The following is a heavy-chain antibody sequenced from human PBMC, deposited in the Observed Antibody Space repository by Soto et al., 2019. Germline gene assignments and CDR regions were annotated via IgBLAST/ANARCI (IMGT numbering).Heavy chain of an antibody. J-gene: IGHJ6*02. Sequence: GESLKISCKGSGYSFTSYWISGVPQMPGKGLEWMGRIDPSDSYTNYSPSFQGHVTISADKSISTPYLQWSSLKASDTAMYYCARDGRIAAPSLKYYYGLDFWAQGTTVTVSS. CDR2: IDPSDSYT. CDR3: ARDGRIAAPSLKYYYGLDF. D-gene: IGHD2-15*01. V-gene: IGHV5-10-1*01. CDR1: GYSFTSYW.